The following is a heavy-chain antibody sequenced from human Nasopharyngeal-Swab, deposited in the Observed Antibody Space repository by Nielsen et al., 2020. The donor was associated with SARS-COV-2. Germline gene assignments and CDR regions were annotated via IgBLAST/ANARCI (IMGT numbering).Heavy chain of an antibody. CDR3: ARQRQYCSGGSCYSKWFDP. CDR2: IYPGDSDT. V-gene: IGHV5-51*01. J-gene: IGHJ5*02. Sequence: GGSLRLSCKGSGYSFTSYWIGWVRQMPGKGLEWMGIIYPGDSDTRYSPSFEGQVTISADKSISTAYLQWSSLKASDTAMYYCARQRQYCSGGSCYSKWFDPWGQGTLVTVSS. D-gene: IGHD2-15*01. CDR1: GYSFTSYW.